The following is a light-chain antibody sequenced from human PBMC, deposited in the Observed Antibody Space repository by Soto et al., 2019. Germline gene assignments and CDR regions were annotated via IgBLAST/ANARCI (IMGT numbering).Light chain of an antibody. Sequence: DIQLTQSPSSLSASVGDSVTISCQANQDIRNYLNWYQQKPGKAPKLLIYDASNLEKGVTSRFRVSGSGTDFTFTISRLQPEYLATYYCQQYDTFLTFGGGTKVGI. V-gene: IGKV1-33*01. CDR1: QDIRNY. CDR3: QQYDTFLT. J-gene: IGKJ4*01. CDR2: DAS.